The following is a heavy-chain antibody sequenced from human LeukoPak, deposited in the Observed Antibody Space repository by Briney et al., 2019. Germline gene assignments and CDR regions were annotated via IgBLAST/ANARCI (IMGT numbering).Heavy chain of an antibody. CDR2: IIPIFGTA. J-gene: IGHJ6*04. V-gene: IGHV1-69*13. CDR3: ARGRFGEFTLNYYYGMDV. CDR1: GGTFSSYA. Sequence: VASVKVSCKASGGTFSSYAISWVQQAPGQGLEWMGGIIPIFGTANYAQKFQGRVTITADESTSTAYMELSSLRSEDTAVYYCARGRFGEFTLNYYYGMDVWGKGTTVTVSS. D-gene: IGHD3-10*01.